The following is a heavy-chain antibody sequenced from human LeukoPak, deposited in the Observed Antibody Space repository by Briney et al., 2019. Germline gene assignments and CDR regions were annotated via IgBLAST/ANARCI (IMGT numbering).Heavy chain of an antibody. CDR2: ISGSGGST. V-gene: IGHV3-23*01. Sequence: PGGSLRLSCAASGFTFSSYAMSWVRQAPGKGPEWVSVISGSGGSTYYADSLKGRFTVSRDNSKNTLYVQMNSLRVDDTAVYYCARGVGAADYWGQGTLVTVSS. J-gene: IGHJ4*02. D-gene: IGHD1-26*01. CDR3: ARGVGAADY. CDR1: GFTFSSYA.